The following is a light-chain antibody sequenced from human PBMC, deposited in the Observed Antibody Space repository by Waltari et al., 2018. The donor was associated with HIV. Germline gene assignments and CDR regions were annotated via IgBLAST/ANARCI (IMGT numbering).Light chain of an antibody. CDR3: LQNWRGPLT. V-gene: IGKV1-39*01. Sequence: DIQMTQSPSSLSAYVGDRVTITCRASQDISFFLNWYQQKPGKAPNLLISAASRLQSGVPSRFSGSGSGTYFTLTITSVQPEDFATYYCLQNWRGPLTFGQGTKVEIK. J-gene: IGKJ1*01. CDR1: QDISFF. CDR2: AAS.